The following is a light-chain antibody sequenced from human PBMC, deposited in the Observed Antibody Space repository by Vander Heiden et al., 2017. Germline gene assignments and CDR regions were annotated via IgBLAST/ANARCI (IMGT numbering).Light chain of an antibody. V-gene: IGLV1-47*01. J-gene: IGLJ2*01. CDR1: SSNIGSNY. Sequence: QSVLTQPPSASGTPGQRVTISCSGSSSNIGSNYGYWYQQLPGTAPKLLIYSNHQRPSGVPDRFSGSNSGTSASLAISGLRSEDEADYYCAAWDDSLSGWVFGGGTKLTVL. CDR2: SNH. CDR3: AAWDDSLSGWV.